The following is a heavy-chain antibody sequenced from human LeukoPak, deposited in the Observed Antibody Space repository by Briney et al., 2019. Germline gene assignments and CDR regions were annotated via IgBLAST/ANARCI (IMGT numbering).Heavy chain of an antibody. V-gene: IGHV4-39*07. Sequence: SETLSLTCTVSGGSISSSSYYWGWIRQPPGKGLEWIGSIYYSGSTYYNPSLKSRVTISVDTSKNQFSLKLSSVTAADTAVYYCARVNSQYYYYYYMDVWGQGTLVTVSS. J-gene: IGHJ6*03. D-gene: IGHD4-23*01. CDR3: ARVNSQYYYYYYMDV. CDR2: IYYSGST. CDR1: GGSISSSSYY.